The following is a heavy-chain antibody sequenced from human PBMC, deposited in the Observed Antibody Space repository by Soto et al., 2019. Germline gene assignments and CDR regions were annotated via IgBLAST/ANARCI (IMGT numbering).Heavy chain of an antibody. CDR2: ISTDGSIT. CDR3: ARGGAHTAMANEY. J-gene: IGHJ4*02. CDR1: GFTFTGYS. Sequence: PGASLRLCCAASGFTFTGYSRHWVRQASGKGLVWVSRISTDGSITTYADSVKGRFTISRDNAKNTLYLQMNSLRAEDTAVYYCARGGAHTAMANEYWGQGALVTVSS. D-gene: IGHD5-18*01. V-gene: IGHV3-74*01.